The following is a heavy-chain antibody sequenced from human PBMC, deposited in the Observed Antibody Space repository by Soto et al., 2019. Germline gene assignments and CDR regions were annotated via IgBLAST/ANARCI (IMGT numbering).Heavy chain of an antibody. CDR1: GYFFAGYW. V-gene: IGHV5-51*01. Sequence: GEALTISCKGSGYFFAGYWIACERQMPGKGLEWMGIIYPDNSNTKYSRSFQGQVTISADKSSSTAYLQWSSLKASDTAIYYCARQGAAVPTVPLIWFDPWGQGTLVTVSS. J-gene: IGHJ5*02. D-gene: IGHD6-13*01. CDR2: IYPDNSNT. CDR3: ARQGAAVPTVPLIWFDP.